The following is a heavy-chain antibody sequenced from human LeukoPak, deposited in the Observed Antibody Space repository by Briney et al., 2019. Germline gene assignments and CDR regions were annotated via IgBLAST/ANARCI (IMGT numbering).Heavy chain of an antibody. CDR2: INPSGGST. CDR1: GYTFTSYY. J-gene: IGHJ6*02. V-gene: IGHV1-46*01. CDR3: VRDITMVRGVLADYYYGMDV. Sequence: GASVKGSCTESGYTFTSYYMHWLRQAPGQGLEWMGIINPSGGSTSYAQKFQGRVTMTRDTSTSTVYMELSSLRSEDTAVYYCVRDITMVRGVLADYYYGMDVWGQGTTVTVSS. D-gene: IGHD3-10*01.